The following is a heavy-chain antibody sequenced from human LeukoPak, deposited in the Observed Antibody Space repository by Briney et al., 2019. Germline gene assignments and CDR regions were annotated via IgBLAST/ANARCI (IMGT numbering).Heavy chain of an antibody. D-gene: IGHD1-26*01. J-gene: IGHJ5*02. V-gene: IGHV4-59*08. CDR1: GGSISSYY. CDR2: IYYSGST. Sequence: SETLSLTCTVPGGSISSYYWSWIRQPPGKGLEWIGYIYYSGSTNYNPSLKSRVTISVDTSKNQFSLKLSSVTAADTAVYYCAQFQMGGSYWGTQLSYFDPWGQGTLVTVSS. CDR3: AQFQMGGSYWGTQLSYFDP.